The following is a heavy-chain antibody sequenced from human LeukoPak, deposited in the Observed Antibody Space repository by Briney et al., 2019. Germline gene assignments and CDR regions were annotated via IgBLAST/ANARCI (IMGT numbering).Heavy chain of an antibody. CDR2: IWYDGSNK. CDR1: GFTFSSYG. J-gene: IGHJ6*02. CDR3: ARAGGYCSSTSCYNVYYYGMDV. Sequence: GRSLRLSCAASGFTFSSYGMHWVRQAPGKGLEWVAVIWYDGSNKYYADSVKGRFTISRDNSKNTRYLQMNSLRAEDTAVYYCARAGGYCSSTSCYNVYYYGMDVWGQGTTVTVSS. V-gene: IGHV3-33*01. D-gene: IGHD2-2*02.